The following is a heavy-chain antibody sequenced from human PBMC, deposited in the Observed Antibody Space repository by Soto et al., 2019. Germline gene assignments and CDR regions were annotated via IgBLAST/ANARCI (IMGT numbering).Heavy chain of an antibody. Sequence: QVQLVQSGAEVKKPGSSVKVSCKASGGTFSSYVISWVRQAPGQGLEWMGGIIPIFGTANYAQKFQGRVTIIADKATSRAYMELSSLRFEDTAVYYCARDLDYGDYQNNSEFAYWGQGTLVTVSS. V-gene: IGHV1-69*06. CDR2: IIPIFGTA. CDR1: GGTFSSYV. D-gene: IGHD4-17*01. J-gene: IGHJ4*02. CDR3: ARDLDYGDYQNNSEFAY.